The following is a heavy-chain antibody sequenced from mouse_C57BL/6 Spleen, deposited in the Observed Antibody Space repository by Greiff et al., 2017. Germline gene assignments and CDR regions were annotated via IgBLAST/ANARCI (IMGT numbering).Heavy chain of an antibody. D-gene: IGHD1-1*01. CDR2: IYPGDGDT. Sequence: VQLQQSGPELVKPGASVKISCKASGYAFSSSWMNWVKQRPGKGLEWIGRIYPGDGDTNYNGKFKGKATLTADKSSSTAYMQLSSLTSEDSAVYFCARETTVEGYFDVWGTGTTVTVSS. CDR3: ARETTVEGYFDV. CDR1: GYAFSSSW. V-gene: IGHV1-82*01. J-gene: IGHJ1*03.